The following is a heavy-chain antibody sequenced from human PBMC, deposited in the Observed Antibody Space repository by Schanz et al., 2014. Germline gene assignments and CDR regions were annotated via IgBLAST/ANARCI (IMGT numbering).Heavy chain of an antibody. V-gene: IGHV3-23*04. D-gene: IGHD3-10*01. Sequence: EVELVESGGGLVQPGGSLRLSCAASGFSFSDHAMDWVRQAPGKGLEWVSAISGSGGSTYYADSVKGRFTISRDNSKNTLYLQMNSLRAEDTAVYYCAKGRFGELSAFDIWGHGTMVDVSS. CDR1: GFSFSDHA. CDR2: ISGSGGST. CDR3: AKGRFGELSAFDI. J-gene: IGHJ3*02.